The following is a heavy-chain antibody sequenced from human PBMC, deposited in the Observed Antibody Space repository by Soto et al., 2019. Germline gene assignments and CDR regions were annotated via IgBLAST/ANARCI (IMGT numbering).Heavy chain of an antibody. CDR1: GFTFDDYA. CDR2: ISWNSGSI. D-gene: IGHD3-16*01. J-gene: IGHJ6*02. V-gene: IGHV3-9*01. Sequence: EVQLVESGGGLVQPGRSLRLSCAASGFTFDDYAMHWVRQAPGKGLEWGSGISWNSGSIGYADSVKGRFTISRDNAKNSLYLQMNGLRVEDRAFYYCAKDSTLGGWGGMDVWGQGTTVTVSS. CDR3: AKDSTLGGWGGMDV.